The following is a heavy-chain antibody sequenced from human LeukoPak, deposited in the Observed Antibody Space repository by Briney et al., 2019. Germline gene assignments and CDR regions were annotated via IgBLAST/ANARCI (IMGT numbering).Heavy chain of an antibody. J-gene: IGHJ4*02. V-gene: IGHV4-39*01. CDR2: IYYSGST. Sequence: KTSETLSLTCTVSGGSISSSSYYWGWIRQPPGKGLEWIGSIYYSGSTYYNPSLKSRVTISVDTSKNQFSLKVSSVTAADTAVYYCARLTLVDTANPFDYWGQGTLVTVSS. D-gene: IGHD5-18*01. CDR1: GGSISSSSYY. CDR3: ARLTLVDTANPFDY.